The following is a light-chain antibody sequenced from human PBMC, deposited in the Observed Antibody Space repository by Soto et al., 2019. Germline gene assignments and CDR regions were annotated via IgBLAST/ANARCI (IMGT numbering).Light chain of an antibody. J-gene: IGKJ4*01. CDR2: GAS. Sequence: ELVMTQSPATLSVSPGERATLSCRASQSVSSNLAWYQQKPGQSPRLLIYGASTRATGIPARFSGSGSGTEFALTISSLQSEDFEVYYCQQYHKWPLTFGGGTKVDIK. CDR3: QQYHKWPLT. V-gene: IGKV3-15*01. CDR1: QSVSSN.